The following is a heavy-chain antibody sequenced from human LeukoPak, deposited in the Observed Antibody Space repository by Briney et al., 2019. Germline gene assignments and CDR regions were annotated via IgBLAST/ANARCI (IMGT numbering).Heavy chain of an antibody. D-gene: IGHD6-19*01. Sequence: ASVKVSCKASGYTFTSCGISWVRQGPGQGLEWMGWVSTYNGNTNYAQKLQGRVTMTTDTSTSRVYMDLRSLRSDDTAVYYCARDRAGSAWYTTFDYWGQGTLVTVSS. J-gene: IGHJ4*02. CDR1: GYTFTSCG. V-gene: IGHV1-18*01. CDR3: ARDRAGSAWYTTFDY. CDR2: VSTYNGNT.